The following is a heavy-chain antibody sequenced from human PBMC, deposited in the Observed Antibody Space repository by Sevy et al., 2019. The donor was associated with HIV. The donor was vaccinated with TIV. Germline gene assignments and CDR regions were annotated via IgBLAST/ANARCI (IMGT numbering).Heavy chain of an antibody. J-gene: IGHJ6*02. CDR2: INWNGGNR. V-gene: IGHV3-20*01. CDR1: GFTFDDYG. CDR3: ARSRVERYTCGYNTDHAMDV. D-gene: IGHD5-18*01. Sequence: GGSLRLSCAGAGFTFDDYGMNWVRQVPGKGLEWVSGINWNGGNRGYADSVKGGFTISRDNAKKALYLQMNSLRAEDTALYHRARSRVERYTCGYNTDHAMDVWGQGTTVTVSS.